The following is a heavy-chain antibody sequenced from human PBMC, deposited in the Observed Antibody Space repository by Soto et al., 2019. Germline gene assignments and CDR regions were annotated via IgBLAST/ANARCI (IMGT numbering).Heavy chain of an antibody. Sequence: SETLSLTCTVSGGSISSSSYYWGWIRQPPGKGLEWIGSIYYSGYTYYNPSLKSRVTISVDTSKNQLSLKLSSVTAADTAVYYCARHNGPLYVGYYYDMDVWGQGTTVTVS. CDR1: GGSISSSSYY. CDR2: IYYSGYT. V-gene: IGHV4-39*01. CDR3: ARHNGPLYVGYYYDMDV. D-gene: IGHD3-16*01. J-gene: IGHJ6*02.